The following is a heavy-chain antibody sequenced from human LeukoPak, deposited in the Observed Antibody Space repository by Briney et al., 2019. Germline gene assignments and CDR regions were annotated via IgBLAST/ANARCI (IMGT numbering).Heavy chain of an antibody. J-gene: IGHJ3*02. CDR1: GYSFTSYW. Sequence: GESLKISCKGSGYSFTSYWIGWVRQMPGKGLEWVGIIYPGDSDTRYSPSFQGQVTISADKSISTAYLQWSSLKASDTAMYYCARPRRLGYCSSTSCLDAFDIWGQGTMVTVSS. CDR3: ARPRRLGYCSSTSCLDAFDI. V-gene: IGHV5-51*01. CDR2: IYPGDSDT. D-gene: IGHD2-2*01.